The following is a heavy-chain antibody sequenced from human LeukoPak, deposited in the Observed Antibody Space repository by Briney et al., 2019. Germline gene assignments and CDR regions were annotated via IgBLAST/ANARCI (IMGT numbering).Heavy chain of an antibody. CDR1: GFTFSSYA. V-gene: IGHV3-23*01. CDR3: AKGIAGNTYYYYGMDV. Sequence: GGSLRLSCAASGFTFSSYAMSWVRQARGKGLEWVSAISGSGATTYYADSVKGRFTISRDNSKNTLYLQMNSLRAEDTAVYYCAKGIAGNTYYYYGMDVWGQGTTVTVSS. D-gene: IGHD2-21*01. J-gene: IGHJ6*02. CDR2: ISGSGATT.